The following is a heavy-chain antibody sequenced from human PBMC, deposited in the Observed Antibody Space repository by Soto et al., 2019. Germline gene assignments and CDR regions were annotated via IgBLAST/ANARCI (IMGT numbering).Heavy chain of an antibody. CDR2: IIPILGTA. CDR1: GGTFSSYA. V-gene: IGHV1-69*13. J-gene: IGHJ6*02. CDR3: ARAVPAAMRYFDYYYGMDV. D-gene: IGHD2-2*01. Sequence: ASVKVSCKASGGTFSSYAISWVRQAPGQGLEWMGGIIPILGTANYAQKFQGRVTITADESTSTAYMELSSLRSEDTAVYYCARAVPAAMRYFDYYYGMDVWGQGTTVTVSS.